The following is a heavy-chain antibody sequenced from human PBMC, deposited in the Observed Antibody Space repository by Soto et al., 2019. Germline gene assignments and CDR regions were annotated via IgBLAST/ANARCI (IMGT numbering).Heavy chain of an antibody. CDR3: ARTTGRHLDF. CDR1: YGSISVSNLF. CDR2: IDYSGTA. Sequence: QLQLQESGPGLVKPWETLSLTCTVSYGSISVSNLFWGWVRQPPGKGLASIGNIDYSGTAYFNPSVGSRVTFPVDTYKNQFSLTLYSVTAADTAVYYCARTTGRHLDFWGQGILVTVSS. J-gene: IGHJ4*02. D-gene: IGHD4-4*01. V-gene: IGHV4-39*01.